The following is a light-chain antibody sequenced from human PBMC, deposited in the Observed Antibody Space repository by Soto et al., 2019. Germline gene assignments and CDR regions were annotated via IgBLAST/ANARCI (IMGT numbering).Light chain of an antibody. CDR1: SSDVGSYNL. CDR2: EVS. J-gene: IGLJ1*01. Sequence: QSVLTQPASVSGSPGHSITISCTGTSSDVGSYNLVSWYQQHPGKAPKLMIYEVSKRPSGVSNRFSGSKSGNTASLTISGLQAEDEADYYCCSYAGGGFVFGTGTKVTVL. CDR3: CSYAGGGFV. V-gene: IGLV2-23*02.